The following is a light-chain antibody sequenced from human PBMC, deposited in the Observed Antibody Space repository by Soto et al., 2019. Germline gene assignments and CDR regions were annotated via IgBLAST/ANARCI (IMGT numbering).Light chain of an antibody. CDR2: DAS. V-gene: IGKV3-15*01. J-gene: IGKJ5*01. CDR3: HQYNNWPPST. CDR1: QSVSSN. Sequence: EIVMTQSPDTLSVSPGARATLSCRASQSVSSNLAWYQQKPGQAPRLLIYDASTRAPGFPARFSGSGTGTDFTLTINSLQSEDFGVYYCHQYNNWPPSTFGQGTRLEIK.